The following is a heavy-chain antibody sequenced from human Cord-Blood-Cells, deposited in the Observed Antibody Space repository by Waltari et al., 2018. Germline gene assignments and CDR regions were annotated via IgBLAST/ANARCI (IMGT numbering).Heavy chain of an antibody. Sequence: QVQLQESGPGLVKPSETLSLTCTVSGGSVRSGSYYWTWIRQPPGKGLEWIGYIYYSGSTNYNPSLKSRVTISVDTSKNQFSLKLSSVTAADTAVYYCARVRGITVGWFDPWGQGTLVTVSS. CDR3: ARVRGITVGWFDP. J-gene: IGHJ5*02. D-gene: IGHD3-16*01. CDR2: IYYSGST. CDR1: GGSVRSGSYY. V-gene: IGHV4-61*01.